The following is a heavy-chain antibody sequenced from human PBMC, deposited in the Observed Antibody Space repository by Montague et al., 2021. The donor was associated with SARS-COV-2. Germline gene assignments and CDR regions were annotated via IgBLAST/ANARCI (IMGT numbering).Heavy chain of an antibody. CDR2: IHHGGST. CDR1: GGSFSTYS. V-gene: IGHV4-34*01. CDR3: ARLGDGVVPSPILGVGPYYSYYYLDD. D-gene: IGHD3-10*01. Sequence: SETLSLTCAVHGGSFSTYSWNWIRQPPGKGLEWIGEIHHGGSTNYNPSLKSRVTISPDTSKNQFSLKLTSVAAADTAVYYCARLGDGVVPSPILGVGPYYSYYYLDDWGKGTTVSVSS. J-gene: IGHJ6*03.